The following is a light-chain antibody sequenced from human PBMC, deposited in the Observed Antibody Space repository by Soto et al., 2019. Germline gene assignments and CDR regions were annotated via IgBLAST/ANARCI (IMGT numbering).Light chain of an antibody. J-gene: IGKJ4*01. CDR2: DAS. Sequence: EIVLTQSPATLSLSPGETATLSCRASQSVNRYLAWYQQKPGQAPRLLIYDASNRATGIPTRFSGRGSGTGFTLAILSLEAEDFAVYYCQQRNDWPLLTFGGGTKVEIK. V-gene: IGKV3-11*01. CDR3: QQRNDWPLLT. CDR1: QSVNRY.